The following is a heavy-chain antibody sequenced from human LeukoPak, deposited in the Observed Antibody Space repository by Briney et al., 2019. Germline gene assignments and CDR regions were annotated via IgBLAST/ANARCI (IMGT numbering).Heavy chain of an antibody. CDR3: ARAPGYCSSTSCSKYYYYYYMDV. V-gene: IGHV1-18*01. CDR1: GYTFTSYG. D-gene: IGHD2-2*01. J-gene: IGHJ6*03. Sequence: ASVKVSCKASGYTFTSYGISWVRQASGQGLEWMGWISAYNGNTNYAQKLQGRVTMTTDTSTSTAYMELRSLRSDDTAVYYCARAPGYCSSTSCSKYYYYYYMDVWGKGTTVTVSS. CDR2: ISAYNGNT.